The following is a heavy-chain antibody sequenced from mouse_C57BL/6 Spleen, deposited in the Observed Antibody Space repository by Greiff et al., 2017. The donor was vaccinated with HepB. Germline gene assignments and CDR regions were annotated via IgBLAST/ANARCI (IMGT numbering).Heavy chain of an antibody. D-gene: IGHD1-1*01. Sequence: QVQLQQPGAELVMPGASVKLSCKASGYTFTSYWMHWVKQRPGQGLEWIGEIDPSDSYTNYNQKFKGKSTLTVDKSSSTAYMQLSSLTSEDSVVYYCARYGDGDFAYWGQGTLVTVSA. V-gene: IGHV1-69*01. CDR3: ARYGDGDFAY. CDR2: IDPSDSYT. CDR1: GYTFTSYW. J-gene: IGHJ3*01.